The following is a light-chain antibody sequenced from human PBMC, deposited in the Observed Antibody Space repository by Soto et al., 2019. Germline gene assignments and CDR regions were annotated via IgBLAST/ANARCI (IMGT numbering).Light chain of an antibody. CDR2: EVS. Sequence: QSALTQPASVSGSRGQSITISCTGTSSDVGGYNYVSWYQQHPGKAPKLMIYEVSNRPSGVSNRFSGSKSGNTASLTISGLQAEDEADYYCSSCTSSSTLEWVFGGGTKLTVL. J-gene: IGLJ3*02. CDR3: SSCTSSSTLEWV. V-gene: IGLV2-14*01. CDR1: SSDVGGYNY.